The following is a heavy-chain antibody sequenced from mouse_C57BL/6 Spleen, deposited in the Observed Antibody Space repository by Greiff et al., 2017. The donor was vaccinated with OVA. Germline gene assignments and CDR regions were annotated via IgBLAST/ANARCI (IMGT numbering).Heavy chain of an antibody. CDR1: GFTFSSYT. CDR3: ARSYSNYVDYAMDY. Sequence: EVKLQESGGGLVKPGGSLKLSCAASGFTFSSYTMSWVRQTPEKRLEWVATISGGGGNTYYPDSVKGRFTISRDNAKNTLYLQMSSLRSEDTALYYCARSYSNYVDYAMDYWGQGTSVTVSS. D-gene: IGHD2-5*01. CDR2: ISGGGGNT. J-gene: IGHJ4*01. V-gene: IGHV5-9*01.